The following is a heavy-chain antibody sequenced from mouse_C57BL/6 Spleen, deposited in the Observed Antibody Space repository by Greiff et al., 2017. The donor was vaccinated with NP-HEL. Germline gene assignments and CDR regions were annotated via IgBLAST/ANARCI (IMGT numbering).Heavy chain of an antibody. Sequence: ESGPGLVKPSQSLSLTCSVTGYSITSGYYWNWIRQFPGNKLEWMGYISYDGSNNYNPSLKNRISITRDTSKNQFFLKLNSVTTEDTATYYCAREGVGYWGQGTTLTVSS. CDR1: GYSITSGYY. D-gene: IGHD1-1*01. CDR2: ISYDGSN. V-gene: IGHV3-6*01. J-gene: IGHJ2*01. CDR3: AREGVGY.